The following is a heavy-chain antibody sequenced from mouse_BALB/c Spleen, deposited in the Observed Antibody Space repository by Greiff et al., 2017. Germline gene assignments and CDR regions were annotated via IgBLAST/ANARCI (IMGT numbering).Heavy chain of an antibody. D-gene: IGHD2-3*01. CDR2: IWGDGST. V-gene: IGHV2-6-7*01. CDR1: GFSLTGYG. Sequence: VQVVESGPGLVAPSQSLSITCTVSGFSLTGYGVNWVRQPPGKGLEWLGMIWGDGSTDYNSALKSRLSISKDNSKSQVFLKMNSLQTDDTARYYCAREGGYYVYAMDYWGEGTSVTVSS. CDR3: AREGGYYVYAMDY. J-gene: IGHJ4*01.